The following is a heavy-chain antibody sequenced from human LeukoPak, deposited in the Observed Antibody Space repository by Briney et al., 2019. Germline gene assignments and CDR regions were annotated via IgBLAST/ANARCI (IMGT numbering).Heavy chain of an antibody. D-gene: IGHD4-17*01. V-gene: IGHV4-59*01. CDR3: AREDDYGDARPFGI. Sequence: SETLSLTCTVSGGSISSYYWSWIRQPPGKGLEWIGYIYYSGSTNYNPSLKSRVTISVDTSKNQFSLKLSSVTAADTAVYYCAREDDYGDARPFGIWGQGTMVTVSS. CDR2: IYYSGST. CDR1: GGSISSYY. J-gene: IGHJ3*02.